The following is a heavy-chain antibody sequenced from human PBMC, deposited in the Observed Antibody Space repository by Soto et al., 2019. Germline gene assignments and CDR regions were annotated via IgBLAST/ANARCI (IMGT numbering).Heavy chain of an antibody. J-gene: IGHJ4*02. CDR3: ARDRVGGWGLGG. D-gene: IGHD7-27*01. CDR1: GGSVTSGHW. V-gene: IGHV4-4*02. CDR2: MHQSGSA. Sequence: QVQLQESGPGLVEPSETLSLTCAVSGGSVTSGHWWVWVRQPPGKGLEEIAEMHQSGSANYNPSHNSRLTKPLHTSQNPVSLKVPSVSAADTAVYYCARDRVGGWGLGGWRQGTLITVSS.